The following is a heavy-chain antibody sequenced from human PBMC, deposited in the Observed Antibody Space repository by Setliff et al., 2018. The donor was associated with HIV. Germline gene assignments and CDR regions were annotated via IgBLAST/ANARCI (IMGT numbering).Heavy chain of an antibody. D-gene: IGHD1-26*01. V-gene: IGHV4-4*07. CDR3: ARDVGGLQMATNFDY. J-gene: IGHJ4*02. Sequence: TLSLTCTVSGGSISNYYWAWIRQPAGKGLEWIGRIYSSGSTDYNPSLRSRVTMSVDTSNNQFSLRLTSVTAADTAFYYCARDVGGLQMATNFDYWGQGTLVTVSS. CDR1: GGSISNYY. CDR2: IYSSGST.